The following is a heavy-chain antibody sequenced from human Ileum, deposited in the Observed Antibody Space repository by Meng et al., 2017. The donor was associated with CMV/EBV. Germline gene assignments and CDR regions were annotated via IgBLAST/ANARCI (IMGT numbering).Heavy chain of an antibody. Sequence: QVQLQESGPVLVKPSQTLSLTRTVSNGSISSGDYYWNWIRQPAGKGLEWIGRIYATGSTYYNPSLKSRLTISVDTSRNQFSLKLNSVSAADTAVYYCAREGFGENLNWFGPWGQGTLVTVSS. D-gene: IGHD3-10*01. J-gene: IGHJ5*02. V-gene: IGHV4-61*02. CDR3: AREGFGENLNWFGP. CDR1: NGSISSGDYY. CDR2: IYATGST.